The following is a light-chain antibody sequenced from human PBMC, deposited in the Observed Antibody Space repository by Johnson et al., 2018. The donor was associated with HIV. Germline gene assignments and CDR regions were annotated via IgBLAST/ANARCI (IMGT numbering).Light chain of an antibody. CDR1: SSNIGNNY. CDR2: ENN. Sequence: QSVLTQPPSVSAAPGQKVTISCSGSSSNIGNNYVSWYQQLPGTAPKLLIYENNKRPSGIPDRFSGSKSGTSATLGSTGLQTGDEADYYCGTWDSSLSAYVFGPGTKVTVL. J-gene: IGLJ1*01. V-gene: IGLV1-51*02. CDR3: GTWDSSLSAYV.